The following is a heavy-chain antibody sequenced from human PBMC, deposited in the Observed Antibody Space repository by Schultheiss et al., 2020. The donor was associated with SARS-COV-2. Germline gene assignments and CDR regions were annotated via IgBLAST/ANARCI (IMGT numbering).Heavy chain of an antibody. J-gene: IGHJ4*02. CDR2: INAGNGNT. D-gene: IGHD6-19*01. V-gene: IGHV1-3*01. CDR1: GYTFTSYA. CDR3: ARGPRSSGWYYFGY. Sequence: ASVKVSCKASGYTFTSYAMHWVRQAPGQRLEWMGWINAGNGNTKYSQKFQGRVTITRDTSASTAYMELSSLRSEDTAVYYCARGPRSSGWYYFGYWGQGTLVTVSS.